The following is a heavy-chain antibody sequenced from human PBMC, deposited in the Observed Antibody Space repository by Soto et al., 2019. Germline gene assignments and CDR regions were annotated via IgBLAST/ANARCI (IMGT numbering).Heavy chain of an antibody. V-gene: IGHV3-23*01. CDR3: AKDYPQYYYDSSGYFDAFDI. CDR1: GFTFSSYA. Sequence: VQLLESGGGLVQPGGSLRLSCAASGFTFSSYAMSWVRQAPGKGLEWVSAISGSGGSTYYADSVKGRFTISRDNSKNTLYLQMNSLRAEDTAVYYCAKDYPQYYYDSSGYFDAFDIWGQGTMVTVSS. J-gene: IGHJ3*02. D-gene: IGHD3-22*01. CDR2: ISGSGGST.